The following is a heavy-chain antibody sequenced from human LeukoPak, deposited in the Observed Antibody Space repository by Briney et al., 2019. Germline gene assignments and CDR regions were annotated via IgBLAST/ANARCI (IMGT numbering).Heavy chain of an antibody. CDR3: AKSADYGDYYFDY. CDR2: IYYSGST. D-gene: IGHD4-17*01. V-gene: IGHV4-59*01. Sequence: SETLSLTCTVSGGSISSYYWSWIRQPPGKGLEWIGYIYYSGSTNYNPSLKSRVTISVDTSKNQFSLKLSSVTAAVTAVYYCAKSADYGDYYFDYWGQGTLVTVSS. J-gene: IGHJ4*02. CDR1: GGSISSYY.